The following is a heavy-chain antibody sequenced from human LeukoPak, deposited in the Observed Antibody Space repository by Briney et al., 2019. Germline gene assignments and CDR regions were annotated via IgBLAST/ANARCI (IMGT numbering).Heavy chain of an antibody. Sequence: ASVKVSCKASGYTFTGYYMHWVRQAPGQGLEWMGWINPNSGGTNYAQKFQGRVTMTRDTSISTAYMELSRLRSDDTAVYYCARDEQQWLVPNWFDPWGQGTLVTVSS. CDR3: ARDEQQWLVPNWFDP. CDR2: INPNSGGT. J-gene: IGHJ5*02. V-gene: IGHV1-2*02. CDR1: GYTFTGYY. D-gene: IGHD6-19*01.